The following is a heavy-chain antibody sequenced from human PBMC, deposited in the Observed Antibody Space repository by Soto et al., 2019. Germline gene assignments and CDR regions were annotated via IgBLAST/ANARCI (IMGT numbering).Heavy chain of an antibody. CDR3: AKARVRIVGANSFDY. J-gene: IGHJ4*02. CDR2: ISYDGDKR. D-gene: IGHD1-26*01. V-gene: IGHV3-30*18. Sequence: GGSLRLSCAASGFTFSSYGMHWVRQAPGKGLEWVAVISYDGDKRYYADSVRGRLIISRDNSKDTLYLQMNSLGPDDTAVYLCAKARVRIVGANSFDYWGQGTPVTVSS. CDR1: GFTFSSYG.